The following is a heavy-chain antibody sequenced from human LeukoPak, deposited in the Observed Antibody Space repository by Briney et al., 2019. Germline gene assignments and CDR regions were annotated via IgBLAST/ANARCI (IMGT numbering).Heavy chain of an antibody. D-gene: IGHD3-22*01. CDR3: ASKDRDSSGYYYFDY. J-gene: IGHJ4*02. Sequence: GGSLRLSCAASGFTFSSYAMSWVRQAPGKGLEWVSAISGSGGSTYYADSVKGRFTISRDNSKNTLYLQMNSLRAEDTAVYYCASKDRDSSGYYYFDYWGQGTLVTVSS. CDR1: GFTFSSYA. V-gene: IGHV3-23*01. CDR2: ISGSGGST.